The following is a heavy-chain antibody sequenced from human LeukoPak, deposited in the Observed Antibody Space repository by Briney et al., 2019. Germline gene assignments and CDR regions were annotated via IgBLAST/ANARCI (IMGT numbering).Heavy chain of an antibody. CDR1: GFKFGDHA. J-gene: IGHJ4*02. D-gene: IGHD7-27*01. CDR2: ISGEGATA. CDR3: AKRSGAPGNFDY. V-gene: IGHV3-43*02. Sequence: GGSLRLSCAASGFKFGDHAMNWVRQAPGKALEWISVISGEGATAHYADSVKGRFTISRDNSKNFLYLQMMSLRPEDTAFYYCAKRSGAPGNFDYWGQGTLVTVSS.